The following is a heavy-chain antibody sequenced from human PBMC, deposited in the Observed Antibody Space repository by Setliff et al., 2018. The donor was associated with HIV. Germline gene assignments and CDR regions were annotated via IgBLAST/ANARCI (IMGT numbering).Heavy chain of an antibody. Sequence: GESLKISCKGSGYSFTSYWIGWVRQMPGKGLEWMGIIYPDDSNTRYSPSFRGQVTISADMSISTAYLHWSSLKVSDTAMYYCTTHGGSTWLHSWGQGTLVTVSS. V-gene: IGHV5-51*01. D-gene: IGHD3-10*01. CDR2: IYPDDSNT. CDR3: TTHGGSTWLHS. J-gene: IGHJ5*01. CDR1: GYSFTSYW.